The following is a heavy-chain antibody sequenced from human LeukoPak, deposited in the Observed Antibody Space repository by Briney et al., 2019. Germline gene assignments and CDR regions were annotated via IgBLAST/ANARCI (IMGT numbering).Heavy chain of an antibody. J-gene: IGHJ5*02. V-gene: IGHV4-59*11. Sequence: PSETLSLTCTVSGGSISSHYWSWIRQPPGKGLEWIGYIYYSGSTNYNPSLKSRVTISVDTSKDQFSLKLSSVTAADTAVYYCARGQYDFWSGYSKPNWFDPWGQGTLVTVSS. D-gene: IGHD3-3*01. CDR3: ARGQYDFWSGYSKPNWFDP. CDR1: GGSISSHY. CDR2: IYYSGST.